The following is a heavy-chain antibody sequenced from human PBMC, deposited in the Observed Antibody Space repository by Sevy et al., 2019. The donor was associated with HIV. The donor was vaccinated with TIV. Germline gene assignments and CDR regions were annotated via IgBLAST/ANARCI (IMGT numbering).Heavy chain of an antibody. J-gene: IGHJ5*02. D-gene: IGHD3-3*01. CDR2: ISGYNGNT. Sequence: ASVKVSCKASGYTFTSYGISWVRQAPGQELEWMGWISGYNGNTNYAQKLQGRVTMNTDTSTSTAYMELRSLSSDDTAVYYCARDSGISIFGVVIPGGWFDPWGQGTLVTVSS. CDR3: ARDSGISIFGVVIPGGWFDP. V-gene: IGHV1-18*04. CDR1: GYTFTSYG.